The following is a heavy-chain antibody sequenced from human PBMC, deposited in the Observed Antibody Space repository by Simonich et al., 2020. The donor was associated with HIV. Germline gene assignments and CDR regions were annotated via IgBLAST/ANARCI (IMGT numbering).Heavy chain of an antibody. CDR1: GYTFTGYY. CDR2: INPNSGGT. J-gene: IGHJ4*02. CDR3: ARGGSSGWSN. Sequence: QVQLVQSGAEVKKPGASVKVSCKASGYTFTGYYMHWGRQAPGQGLEWMGWINPNSGGTNYAQKMQGRVTMTRDTSISTAYMELSRLRSDDTAVYYCARGGSSGWSNWGQGTLVTVSS. V-gene: IGHV1-2*02. D-gene: IGHD6-19*01.